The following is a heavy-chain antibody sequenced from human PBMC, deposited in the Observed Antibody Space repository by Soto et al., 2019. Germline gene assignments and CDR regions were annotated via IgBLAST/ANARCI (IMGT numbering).Heavy chain of an antibody. J-gene: IGHJ4*02. CDR3: ARDTRGDHYDILTGFFDY. CDR1: GFTFSDYY. CDR2: ISTSGSYT. Sequence: QVQLVESGGGLVEPGGSLRLSCAASGFTFSDYYMSWIREAPGKGLEWVAYISTSGSYTNYADSVKGRFTISRDDAKNSVYLQMNSLSAGDTAVYYCARDTRGDHYDILTGFFDYWGQGNLVTVSS. V-gene: IGHV3-11*05. D-gene: IGHD3-9*01.